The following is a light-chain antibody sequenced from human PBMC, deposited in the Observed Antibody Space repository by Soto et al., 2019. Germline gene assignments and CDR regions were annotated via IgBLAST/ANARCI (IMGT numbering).Light chain of an antibody. CDR3: CSYAGRYAWV. CDR1: TSDVGGYNY. CDR2: DVN. J-gene: IGLJ3*02. V-gene: IGLV2-11*01. Sequence: QSVLTQPRSVSGSPGQSVTISCTGTTSDVGGYNYVSWYQHHPGKAPKLMIYDVNKRPSGVPDRFSGSKSGDTASLAISGLQADDEADYYCCSYAGRYAWVFGGGTKVTVL.